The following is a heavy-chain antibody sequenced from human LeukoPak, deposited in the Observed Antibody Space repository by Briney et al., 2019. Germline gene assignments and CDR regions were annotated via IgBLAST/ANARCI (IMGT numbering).Heavy chain of an antibody. J-gene: IGHJ6*02. Sequence: PGRSLRLSCAASGFTFDDYAMHWVRQAPGKGLEWVSGISWNSGSIGYADSVKGRFTISRDNAKNPLYLQMNSLRAEDTALYYCAKDMSTRLSPAPGMDVWGQGTTVTVSS. CDR3: AKDMSTRLSPAPGMDV. CDR2: ISWNSGSI. D-gene: IGHD3-16*01. CDR1: GFTFDDYA. V-gene: IGHV3-9*01.